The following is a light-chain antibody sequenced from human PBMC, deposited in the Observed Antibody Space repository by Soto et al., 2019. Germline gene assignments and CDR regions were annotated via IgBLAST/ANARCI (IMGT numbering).Light chain of an antibody. CDR1: QSISSW. CDR2: DAS. V-gene: IGKV1-5*01. CDR3: QQFHSYSWT. J-gene: IGKJ1*01. Sequence: DIQMTQSPSTLSASVGARAPITCRASQSISSWLAWYQQKPGKAPKLLIYDASSLQSGVPSRFSGSGSGTEFTLTISSLQPDDFATYYCQQFHSYSWTFGQGTKVDI.